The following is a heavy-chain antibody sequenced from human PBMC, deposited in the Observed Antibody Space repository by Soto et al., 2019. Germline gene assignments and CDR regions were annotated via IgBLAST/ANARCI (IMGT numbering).Heavy chain of an antibody. Sequence: PSETLSLTCAVYGGSFSGYYWSWIRQPPGKGLEWIGEINHSGSTNYNPSLKSRVTISVDTAKNQFSLKLSSVTAADKAVYYCARGNRRARGAYYGMDVGGQGTRVTFSS. CDR1: GGSFSGYY. CDR2: INHSGST. D-gene: IGHD3-10*01. V-gene: IGHV4-34*01. J-gene: IGHJ6*02. CDR3: ARGNRRARGAYYGMDV.